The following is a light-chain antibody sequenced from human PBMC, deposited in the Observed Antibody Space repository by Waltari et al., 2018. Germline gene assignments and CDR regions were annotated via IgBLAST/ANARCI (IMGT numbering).Light chain of an antibody. J-gene: IGLJ1*01. CDR1: SSDVGGYDF. Sequence: QSALTQPASVSGSPGQSITISCTGTSSDVGGYDFVSWYQQHPGKAPKLLIYEVSKRPSGVSNRFSGSKSGNTASLTISGLQAEDEADYFCNSYTSSSTFYVFGTGTKVTVL. V-gene: IGLV2-14*01. CDR2: EVS. CDR3: NSYTSSSTFYV.